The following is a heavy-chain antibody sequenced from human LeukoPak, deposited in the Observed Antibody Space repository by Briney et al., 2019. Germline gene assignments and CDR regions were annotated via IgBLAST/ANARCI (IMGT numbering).Heavy chain of an antibody. J-gene: IGHJ6*03. Sequence: PGGSLRLSCAASGFTFSSYEMNWVRQAPGKGLEWVSSISRSGSTKYYADSVKGRFTISRDNAKNSLFLQVNSLRAEDTAVHYCARVLRYCSGGNCYSGGLGYMDVWGKGTTVTISS. CDR3: ARVLRYCSGGNCYSGGLGYMDV. V-gene: IGHV3-48*03. D-gene: IGHD2-15*01. CDR2: ISRSGSTK. CDR1: GFTFSSYE.